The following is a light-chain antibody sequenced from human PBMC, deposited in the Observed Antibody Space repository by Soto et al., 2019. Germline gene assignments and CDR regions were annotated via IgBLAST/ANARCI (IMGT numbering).Light chain of an antibody. CDR2: EVN. V-gene: IGLV2-14*01. CDR3: ASFRSGTILV. J-gene: IGLJ1*01. CDR1: RSDIGDSNF. Sequence: SVLTQPASVSGSPGQSVTISCTGPRSDIGDSNFISWYQHSPGKAPRLLIYEVNNRPSGVSKRFSGSKAGNTASLTISGLLDDDEADYFCASFRSGTILVFGSGTKVTVL.